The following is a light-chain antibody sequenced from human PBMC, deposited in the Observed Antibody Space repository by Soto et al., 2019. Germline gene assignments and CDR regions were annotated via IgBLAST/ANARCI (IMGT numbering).Light chain of an antibody. CDR3: CSYAGSSTFYV. V-gene: IGLV2-11*01. Sequence: QSVLTQPRSVSGSHGQSVTISCTGTSSDVGGYGYVSWYQQHPGKAPKLMNYDVYNRPSGVPDRFSGSKSGNTASLTISGLQAEDEAVYYCCSYAGSSTFYVFGTGTKVTVL. CDR1: SSDVGGYGY. J-gene: IGLJ1*01. CDR2: DVY.